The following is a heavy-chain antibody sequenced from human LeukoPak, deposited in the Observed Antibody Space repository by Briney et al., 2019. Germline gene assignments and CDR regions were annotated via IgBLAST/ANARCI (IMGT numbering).Heavy chain of an antibody. CDR2: IYPGDSDT. J-gene: IGHJ4*02. D-gene: IGHD3-9*01. CDR3: ARLGREYFDWLHYQH. V-gene: IGHV5-51*01. CDR1: GYSFTSYW. Sequence: GASLKISCKGSGYSFTSYWIGWVRQMPGKGLEGMGIIYPGDSDTRYSPSFQGQVTISADKSISTAYLQWSSLKASDTAMYYCARLGREYFDWLHYQHWGQGTLVTVSS.